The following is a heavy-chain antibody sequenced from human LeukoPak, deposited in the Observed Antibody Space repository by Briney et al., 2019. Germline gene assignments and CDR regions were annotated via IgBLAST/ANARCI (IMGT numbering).Heavy chain of an antibody. Sequence: RGSLRLSCAASGFTFSDYYMSWIRQAPGQGLEAVSYISSSSSTIYYADSVKGRFTISRDNAKNSLYLQMNSLRAEDTAVYYCARDLGVGLSYDYADYWGQGTLVTVSS. CDR1: GFTFSDYY. J-gene: IGHJ4*02. D-gene: IGHD2-15*01. V-gene: IGHV3-11*01. CDR3: ARDLGVGLSYDYADY. CDR2: ISSSSSTI.